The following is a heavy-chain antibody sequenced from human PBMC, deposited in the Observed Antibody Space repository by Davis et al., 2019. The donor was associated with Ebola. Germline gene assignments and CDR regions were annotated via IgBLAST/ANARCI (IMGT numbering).Heavy chain of an antibody. CDR1: GGSISSSNW. CDR2: IYHSGST. Sequence: PGGSLRLSCAVSGGSISSSNWWSWVRQPPGKGLEWIGEIYHSGSTNYNPSLKSRVTISVDKSKNQFSLKLSSVTAADTAVYYCARRNGKLRSNWSDLYFDYWGQGTLVTVSS. V-gene: IGHV4-4*02. J-gene: IGHJ4*02. CDR3: ARRNGKLRSNWSDLYFDY. D-gene: IGHD3-10*02.